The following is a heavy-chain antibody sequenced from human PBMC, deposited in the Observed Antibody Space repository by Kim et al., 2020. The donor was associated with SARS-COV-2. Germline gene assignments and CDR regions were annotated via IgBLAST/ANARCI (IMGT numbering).Heavy chain of an antibody. V-gene: IGHV3-23*01. Sequence: GGSLRLSCAASGFMFNNYGMSWVRQPPGKGLEWVAVISNSGGNTYYADSVKGRFTVSRDNSKNTLYLQMNSLRAEDTALYYCAKRRVVLLADEYWNYGMDVWGQGTTVTVS. CDR1: GFMFNNYG. D-gene: IGHD1-1*01. CDR3: AKRRVVLLADEYWNYGMDV. CDR2: ISNSGGNT. J-gene: IGHJ6*02.